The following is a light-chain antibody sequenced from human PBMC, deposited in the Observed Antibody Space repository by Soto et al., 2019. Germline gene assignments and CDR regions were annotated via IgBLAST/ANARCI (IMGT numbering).Light chain of an antibody. CDR1: QTIRSNY. CDR2: GAS. Sequence: ETVLTQSPGTLSLSPGERATLSCRASQTIRSNYLAWYRQTPGQAPRLLIYGASNRATGIADRFSGSGSGTDFPLIISRLGPEDFAMYYCQQYGSSPWTFGQGTKVEIK. V-gene: IGKV3-20*01. CDR3: QQYGSSPWT. J-gene: IGKJ1*01.